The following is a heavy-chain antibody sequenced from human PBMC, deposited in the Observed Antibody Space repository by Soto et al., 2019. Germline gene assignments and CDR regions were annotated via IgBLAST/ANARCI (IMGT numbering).Heavy chain of an antibody. CDR1: GGTFSSYA. J-gene: IGHJ6*02. V-gene: IGHV1-69*13. CDR3: ARDRRKNDYYYYGMDV. CDR2: IIPIFGTA. Sequence: ASVKVSCKASGGTFSSYAISWVRQAPGQGLEWMGGIIPIFGTANYAQKFQGRATITADESTSTAYMELSSLRSEDTAVYYCARDRRKNDYYYYGMDVWGQGTTVTVSS.